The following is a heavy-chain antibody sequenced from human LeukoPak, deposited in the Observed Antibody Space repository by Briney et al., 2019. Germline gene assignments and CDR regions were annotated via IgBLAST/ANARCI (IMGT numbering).Heavy chain of an antibody. D-gene: IGHD1-26*01. Sequence: GSLRLSCAASGFTFSSYSMNWVRQAPGKGLEWVSSISSSSSYIYYADSVKGRFTISRDNAKNSLYLQMNSLRAEDTAVYYCARSPRSVVGAPYWGQGTLVTVSS. V-gene: IGHV3-21*01. J-gene: IGHJ4*02. CDR3: ARSPRSVVGAPY. CDR1: GFTFSSYS. CDR2: ISSSSSYI.